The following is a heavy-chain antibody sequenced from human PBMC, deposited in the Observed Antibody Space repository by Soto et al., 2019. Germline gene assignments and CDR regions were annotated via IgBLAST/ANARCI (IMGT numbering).Heavy chain of an antibody. V-gene: IGHV3-53*01. J-gene: IGHJ3*02. CDR3: ARERDYYDSSGYSRRTHAFDI. Sequence: GGSLRLSCAASGFTVSSNYMSWVRQAPGKGLEWVSVICSGGSTYYADSVKGRFTISRDNSKNTLYLQMNSLRAEDTAVYYCARERDYYDSSGYSRRTHAFDIWGQGTMVTVSS. CDR1: GFTVSSNY. D-gene: IGHD3-22*01. CDR2: ICSGGST.